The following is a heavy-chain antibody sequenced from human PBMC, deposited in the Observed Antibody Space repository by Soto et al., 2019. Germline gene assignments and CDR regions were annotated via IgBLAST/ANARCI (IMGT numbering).Heavy chain of an antibody. J-gene: IGHJ2*01. CDR1: GGTFSSHT. CDR3: ARPDFGDYWYFDL. D-gene: IGHD4-17*01. CDR2: IIPALGTA. V-gene: IGHV1-69*08. Sequence: QDQLVQSGADVKKPGSSVKVSCKASGGTFSSHTFSWVRQAPGQGLEWMGRIIPALGTATHAQKFQSRVTITTKESATTIYMEPNSLRSEDTAVYYCARPDFGDYWYFDLWARGSLVTVSS.